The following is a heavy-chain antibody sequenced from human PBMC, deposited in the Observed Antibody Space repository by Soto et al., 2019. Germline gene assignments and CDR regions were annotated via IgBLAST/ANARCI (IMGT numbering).Heavy chain of an antibody. CDR3: ARESEDLTSNFDY. Sequence: PGGSLRLSCAASGFTFTRYSMNWVRQAPGKGLERVSSISSTTNYIYYGDSMKGRFTISRDNAKNSLYLEMSSLRAEDTAVYYCARESEDLTSNFDYCGQGTLVTVSS. V-gene: IGHV3-21*06. CDR1: GFTFTRYS. J-gene: IGHJ4*02. CDR2: ISSTTNYI.